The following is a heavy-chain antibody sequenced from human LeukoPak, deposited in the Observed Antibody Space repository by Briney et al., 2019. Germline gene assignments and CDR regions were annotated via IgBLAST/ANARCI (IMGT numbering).Heavy chain of an antibody. J-gene: IGHJ4*02. CDR3: ARLYGNFQNYYDY. V-gene: IGHV4-38-2*02. CDR2: IYHSGST. Sequence: PSETLSLTCTVSGYSISSGYYWGWIRQPPGKGLEWIGSIYHSGSTYYNSSLKSRVTISVDTSKNHFSLKLTSVTAADTAVYYCARLYGNFQNYYDYWGQGTLVTVSS. CDR1: GYSISSGYY. D-gene: IGHD4-23*01.